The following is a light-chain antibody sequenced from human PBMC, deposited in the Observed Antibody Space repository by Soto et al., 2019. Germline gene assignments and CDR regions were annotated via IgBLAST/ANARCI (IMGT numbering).Light chain of an antibody. Sequence: EIVMTQSPATLSVSPGERATLSCRASQSVSSNLAWYQQKPGQAPRLLIYGASTMATGIPARFSGGGSGTEFTLTISSLQSEDFAVYYCQQYNNWPPLTFGGGTKVEIK. J-gene: IGKJ4*01. CDR3: QQYNNWPPLT. CDR1: QSVSSN. V-gene: IGKV3-15*01. CDR2: GAS.